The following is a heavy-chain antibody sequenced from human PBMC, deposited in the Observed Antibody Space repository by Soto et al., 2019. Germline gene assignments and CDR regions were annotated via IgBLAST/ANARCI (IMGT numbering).Heavy chain of an antibody. Sequence: SETLSLTCTVSGGSISSYYWSWIRQPPGKGLEWIGYIYYSGSTNYNPSLKSRVTISVDTSKNQFSLKLSSVTAADTAVYYCARDGWLRSGFDPWGQGTLVTVSS. J-gene: IGHJ5*02. CDR3: ARDGWLRSGFDP. CDR2: IYYSGST. D-gene: IGHD5-12*01. V-gene: IGHV4-59*01. CDR1: GGSISSYY.